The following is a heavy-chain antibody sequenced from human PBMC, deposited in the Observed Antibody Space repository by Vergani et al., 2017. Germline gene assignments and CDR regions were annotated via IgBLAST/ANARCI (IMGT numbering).Heavy chain of an antibody. J-gene: IGHJ6*02. CDR1: CGSISRGDYY. D-gene: IGHD3-10*01. CDR3: ARVGVGRGVSYYYYYYGMDV. CDR2: IYYSWST. V-gene: IGHV4-30-4*08. Sequence: QVPLHESGPGLVKPSQLLSLTCTVSCGSISRGDYYLSWIRQPPGKGLDWIGYIYYSWSTYYNPSLKSRVTISVDTSKNQFSLKLSSVTAGDTAVYYCARVGVGRGVSYYYYYYGMDVWGQGTTVTVSS.